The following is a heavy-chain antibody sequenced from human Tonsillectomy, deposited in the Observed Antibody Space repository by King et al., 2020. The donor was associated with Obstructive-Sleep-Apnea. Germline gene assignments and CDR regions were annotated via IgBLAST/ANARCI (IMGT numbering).Heavy chain of an antibody. D-gene: IGHD5-12*01. V-gene: IGHV1-46*01. Sequence: VQLVESGAEVKTPGASVKVSCKASGYTFSNYYIHWVRQAPGQGLEWMGMINPSGVTTTFPQKFQGRVTMTRDTSTTTVYLELGSLTSDDTAVYYCARGRSSGYDREDYWGQGTLVTVSS. CDR2: INPSGVTT. CDR1: GYTFSNYY. J-gene: IGHJ4*02. CDR3: ARGRSSGYDREDY.